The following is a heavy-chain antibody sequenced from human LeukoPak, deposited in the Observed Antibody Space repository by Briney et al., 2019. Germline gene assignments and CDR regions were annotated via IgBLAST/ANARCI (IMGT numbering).Heavy chain of an antibody. J-gene: IGHJ6*02. V-gene: IGHV6-1*01. D-gene: IGHD7-27*01. CDR1: GDSVSSNSAA. Sequence: PSQTLSLTCAISGDSVSSNSAAWNWIRQSPSRGLEWLGRTYYRPKWYNDYAVSVKSRITINPDTSKNQFSLQLNSVTPEDTAVYYCAREAGDPLIYYYYYGMDVWGQGTTVTVSS. CDR2: TYYRPKWYN. CDR3: AREAGDPLIYYYYYGMDV.